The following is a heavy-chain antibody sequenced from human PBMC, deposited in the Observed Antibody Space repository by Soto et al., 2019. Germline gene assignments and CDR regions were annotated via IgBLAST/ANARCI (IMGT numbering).Heavy chain of an antibody. D-gene: IGHD5-12*01. CDR2: VNREGSDK. Sequence: GGSLRLSCAAFGFTFSDYGMSWVRQAPGKGLEWVASVNREGSDKYYVESVKGRFTISRDNAESSLYLQMNSLRVEDTAVYYCARGSLIEDSGYDHLFRYYGMDVWGQGTTVTVSS. V-gene: IGHV3-7*05. CDR3: ARGSLIEDSGYDHLFRYYGMDV. J-gene: IGHJ6*02. CDR1: GFTFSDYG.